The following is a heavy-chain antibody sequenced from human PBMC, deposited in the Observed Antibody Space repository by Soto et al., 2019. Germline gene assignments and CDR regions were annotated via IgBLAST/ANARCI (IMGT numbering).Heavy chain of an antibody. J-gene: IGHJ5*02. D-gene: IGHD4-17*01. CDR3: AKGQEDDGDSDSWFDP. Sequence: LRLSCAASGFTFSIYGMSWVRQAPGEGLEWVSGISGSGGDTYYADSLKGRFTISSDNSKNTLYLQMNSLRDEDTAVYFCAKGQEDDGDSDSWFDPWGQGTLVTVSS. CDR1: GFTFSIYG. V-gene: IGHV3-23*01. CDR2: ISGSGGDT.